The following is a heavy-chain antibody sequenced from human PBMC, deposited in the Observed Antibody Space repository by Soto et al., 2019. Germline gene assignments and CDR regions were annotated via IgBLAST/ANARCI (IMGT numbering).Heavy chain of an antibody. CDR2: IIPIFGTA. D-gene: IGHD5-18*01. CDR3: AICRGYSYAWLDY. V-gene: IGHV1-69*06. Sequence: GASVKVSCKASGGTFGSYAISWVRQAPGQGLEWMGGIIPIFGTANYAQKFQGRVTITADKSTSTAYMELSSLRSEDTAVYYCAICRGYSYAWLDYWGQGTLVTVSS. J-gene: IGHJ4*02. CDR1: GGTFGSYA.